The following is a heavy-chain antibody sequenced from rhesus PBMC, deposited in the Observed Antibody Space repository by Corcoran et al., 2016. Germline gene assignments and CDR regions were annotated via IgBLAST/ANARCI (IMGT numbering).Heavy chain of an antibody. V-gene: IGHV4-160*01. D-gene: IGHD2-2*01. CDR2: IHGSSGST. CDR1: GGSYSSYW. Sequence: QVQLQESGPGLVKPSETLSLTCAVLGGSYSSYWWGCIRQSPGKGLAWIGSIHGSSGSTEYNPSLKSLATISRDTSKNQFSLKLSSVTAADTAVYYCARDREGIAVDYWGQGVLVTVSS. CDR3: ARDREGIAVDY. J-gene: IGHJ4*01.